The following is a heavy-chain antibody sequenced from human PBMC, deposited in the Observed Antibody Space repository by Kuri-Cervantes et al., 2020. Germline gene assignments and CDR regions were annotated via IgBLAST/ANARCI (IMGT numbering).Heavy chain of an antibody. CDR1: GGTISSYW. Sequence: GGSLRLSCAASGGTISSYWMHWVRQAPGKGLEWVAFIRSKTYGGTAEYAASVQGRFIISRDDSKTIVCLQMNSLNTEDNAVYYCSSGEISIFGVVTKYYYYMDVWGKGTAVTVSS. CDR2: IRSKTYGGTA. J-gene: IGHJ6*03. CDR3: SSGEISIFGVVTKYYYYMDV. V-gene: IGHV3-49*04. D-gene: IGHD3-3*01.